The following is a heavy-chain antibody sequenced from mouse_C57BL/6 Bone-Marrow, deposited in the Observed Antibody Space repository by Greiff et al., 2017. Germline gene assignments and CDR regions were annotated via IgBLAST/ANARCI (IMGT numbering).Heavy chain of an antibody. V-gene: IGHV2-5*01. J-gene: IGHJ1*03. D-gene: IGHD1-1*01. CDR2: IWRGGST. CDR3: AIASSPWCFDV. CDR1: GFSLTSYG. Sequence: VQLQQSGPGLVQPSPSLSITCTASGFSLTSYGVHWVRQSPGKGLEWLGVIWRGGSTDYNAAFMSRLSITKDNSKSQVFFKMNSLQADDTAIYYCAIASSPWCFDVWGTGTTVTVSS.